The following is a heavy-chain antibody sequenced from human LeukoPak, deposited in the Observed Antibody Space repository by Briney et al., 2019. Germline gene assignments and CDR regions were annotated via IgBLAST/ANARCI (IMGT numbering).Heavy chain of an antibody. CDR1: GFTFSSYA. J-gene: IGHJ4*02. CDR2: ISYDGSNK. Sequence: GRSLRLSCAASGFTFSSYAMHWVRQAPGKGLEWVAVISYDGSNKYYADSVKGRFTISRDNSKNTLYLQMNSLRAEDTAVYYCAKNIAVATIDYWGQGTLVTVSS. D-gene: IGHD6-19*01. V-gene: IGHV3-30*04. CDR3: AKNIAVATIDY.